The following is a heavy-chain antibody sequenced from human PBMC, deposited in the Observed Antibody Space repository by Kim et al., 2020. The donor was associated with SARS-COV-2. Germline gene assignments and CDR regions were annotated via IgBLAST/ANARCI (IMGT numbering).Heavy chain of an antibody. V-gene: IGHV3-21*01. Sequence: GGSLRLSCAASGFTFSSFTMNWVRHLPGKGLEWVSSINLSSRYIYYADSVKGRFTISRDNANDSLYLQMNSLRAEDTAVYYCAREGWMLYPSRYWYFDLWGRGTPVTVPS. CDR2: INLSSRYI. CDR3: AREGWMLYPSRYWYFDL. D-gene: IGHD3-16*01. CDR1: GFTFSSFT. J-gene: IGHJ2*01.